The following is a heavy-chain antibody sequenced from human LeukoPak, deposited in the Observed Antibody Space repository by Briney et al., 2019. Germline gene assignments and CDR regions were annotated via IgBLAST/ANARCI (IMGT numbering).Heavy chain of an antibody. J-gene: IGHJ4*02. CDR3: AREYSYYDSSGYYYGSGYFDY. D-gene: IGHD3-22*01. V-gene: IGHV4-59*01. Sequence: SETLSLTCTVSGGSFSTYYWSWIRQPPGKGLEWIAYIYYSWSTNYNPSLQSRVTISVDTSKNQFSLRLSSVTAADTAVYYCAREYSYYDSSGYYYGSGYFDYWGQGTLVTVSS. CDR2: IYYSWST. CDR1: GGSFSTYY.